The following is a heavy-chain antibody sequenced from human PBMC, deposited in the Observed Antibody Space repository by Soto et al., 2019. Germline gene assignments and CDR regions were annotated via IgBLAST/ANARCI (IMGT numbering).Heavy chain of an antibody. CDR1: GGSISSGGYY. V-gene: IGHV4-31*03. CDR2: IYYSGST. Sequence: PSETLSLTCTVSGGSISSGGYYWSWIRQHPGKGLEWIGYIYYSGSTYYNPSLKSRVTISVDTSKNQFSLKLSSVTAADTAVYYCAREFFRGYNWFDPWGQGTLVTVSS. J-gene: IGHJ5*02. CDR3: AREFFRGYNWFDP.